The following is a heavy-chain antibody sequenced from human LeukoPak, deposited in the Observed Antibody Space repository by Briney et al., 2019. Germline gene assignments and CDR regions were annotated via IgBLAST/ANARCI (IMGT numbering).Heavy chain of an antibody. D-gene: IGHD2-2*01. Sequence: PSQTLSLTCTVSGGSISSGDYYWSWIRQPPGKGLEWIGYIYYSGSTYYNPSLKSRVTISVDTSKNQFSLKLSSVTAADTAVYYCARVGGIVVVPAAPAANWFDPWGQGTLVTASS. CDR3: ARVGGIVVVPAAPAANWFDP. CDR2: IYYSGST. J-gene: IGHJ5*02. CDR1: GGSISSGDYY. V-gene: IGHV4-30-4*08.